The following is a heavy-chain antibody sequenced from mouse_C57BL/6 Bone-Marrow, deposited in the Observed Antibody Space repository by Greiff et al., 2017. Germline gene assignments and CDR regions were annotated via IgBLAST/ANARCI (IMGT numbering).Heavy chain of an antibody. CDR2: ISGGGGNT. CDR3: ARIVYYLDY. J-gene: IGHJ2*01. Sequence: EVQLVESGGGLVKPGGSLKLSCAASGFTFSSYTMSWVRQTPVKRLEWVATISGGGGNTYYPDSVKGRVTISRDNATNTLYLQMSSLRSEDTALYYCARIVYYLDYWGQGTTLTVSS. V-gene: IGHV5-9*01. CDR1: GFTFSSYT.